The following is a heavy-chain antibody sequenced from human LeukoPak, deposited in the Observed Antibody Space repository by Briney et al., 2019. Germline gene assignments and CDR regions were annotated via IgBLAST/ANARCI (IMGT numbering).Heavy chain of an antibody. D-gene: IGHD3-22*01. V-gene: IGHV3-23*01. Sequence: GGSLRLSCAASGSTFSSYAMSWVRQAPGKGLEWVSAISGSGGSTYYADSVKGRFTISRDNSKNTLYLQMNSLRAEDTAVYYCAKDRRVITDYFDYWGQGTLVTVSS. CDR1: GSTFSSYA. CDR2: ISGSGGST. J-gene: IGHJ4*02. CDR3: AKDRRVITDYFDY.